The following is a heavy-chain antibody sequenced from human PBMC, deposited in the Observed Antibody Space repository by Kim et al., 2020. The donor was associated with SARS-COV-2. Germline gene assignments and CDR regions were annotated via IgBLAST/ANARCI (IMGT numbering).Heavy chain of an antibody. CDR1: GGTFSSYA. D-gene: IGHD6-19*01. CDR3: ARDHTFPYSSGWYPYYYYGMDV. V-gene: IGHV1-69*04. Sequence: SVKVSCKASGGTFSSYAISWVRQAPGQGLEWMGRIIPILGIANYAQKFQGRVTITADESTSTAYMELSSLRSEDTAVYYCARDHTFPYSSGWYPYYYYGMDVWGKGTTVTVSS. CDR2: IIPILGIA. J-gene: IGHJ6*04.